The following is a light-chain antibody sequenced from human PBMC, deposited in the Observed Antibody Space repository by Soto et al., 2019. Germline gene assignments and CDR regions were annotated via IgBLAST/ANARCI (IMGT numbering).Light chain of an antibody. V-gene: IGKV3-20*01. CDR2: GAS. J-gene: IGKJ4*01. Sequence: EIVLTQSPGTLSLSPGERATLSCRASQSFRSSYLAWYQQKPGQAPRLLIYGASSRATGIPDRFSGSGSGTDFTLPISRLEPEDFAVYYFQQYGSSPLTFGGGTKVEIK. CDR3: QQYGSSPLT. CDR1: QSFRSSY.